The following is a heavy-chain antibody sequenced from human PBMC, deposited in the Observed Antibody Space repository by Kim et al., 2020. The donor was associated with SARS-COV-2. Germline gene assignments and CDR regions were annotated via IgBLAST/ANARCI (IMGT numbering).Heavy chain of an antibody. Sequence: GGSLRLSCAASGFTFSSYSMNWVRQAPGKGLEWVSYISSSSSTIYYADSVKGRFTISRDNAKNSLYLQMNSLRDEDTAVYYCARIVGITIFGVVKGPFDYWGQGTPVTVSS. CDR3: ARIVGITIFGVVKGPFDY. D-gene: IGHD3-3*01. CDR1: GFTFSSYS. V-gene: IGHV3-48*02. CDR2: ISSSSSTI. J-gene: IGHJ4*02.